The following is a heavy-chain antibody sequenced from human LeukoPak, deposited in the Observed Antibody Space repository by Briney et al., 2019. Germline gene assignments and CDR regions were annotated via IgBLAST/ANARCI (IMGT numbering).Heavy chain of an antibody. D-gene: IGHD4-23*01. CDR1: GGSFSGYS. CDR2: IKDSGSP. V-gene: IGHV4-34*01. J-gene: IGHJ4*02. CDR3: ARGRFGGLPRATTSQFDY. Sequence: PSETLSLTCAVYGGSFSGYSWTWIRQPPGKGLEWIGEIKDSGSPTFNPSLKSRVTMSVDTSNNQFSVRLSSLTAADTAVYYCARGRFGGLPRATTSQFDYWGQGTLVTVSS.